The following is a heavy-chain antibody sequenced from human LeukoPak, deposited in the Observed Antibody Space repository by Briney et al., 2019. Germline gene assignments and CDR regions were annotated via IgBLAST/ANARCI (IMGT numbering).Heavy chain of an antibody. CDR2: ISSSSTHI. Sequence: GGSLRLSCAASGFSFSNCGMNWVRQAPGKGLEWASSISSSSTHIYYADSVKGRFTISRDNAKNSLYLQMNSLRAEDTAVYYCARKGDRDCSSTRCYGGSLDYWGQGTLVTVSS. CDR1: GFSFSNCG. D-gene: IGHD2-2*01. CDR3: ARKGDRDCSSTRCYGGSLDY. V-gene: IGHV3-21*01. J-gene: IGHJ4*02.